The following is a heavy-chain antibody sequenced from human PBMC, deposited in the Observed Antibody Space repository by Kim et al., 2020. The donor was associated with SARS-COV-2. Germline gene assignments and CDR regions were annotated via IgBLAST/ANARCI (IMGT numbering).Heavy chain of an antibody. Sequence: SQTLSLTCAISGDSVCSNSAAWNWIRQSPSRGLEWLGRTYYRSKWYNDYAVSVKSRITINPDTSKNQFSLQLNSVTPEDTAVYYCARDQLALRDNWFDPWGQGTLVTVSS. CDR1: GDSVCSNSAA. CDR2: TYYRSKWYN. J-gene: IGHJ5*02. CDR3: ARDQLALRDNWFDP. D-gene: IGHD6-6*01. V-gene: IGHV6-1*01.